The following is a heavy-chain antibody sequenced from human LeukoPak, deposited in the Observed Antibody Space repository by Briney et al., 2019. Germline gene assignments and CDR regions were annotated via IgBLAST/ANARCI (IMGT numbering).Heavy chain of an antibody. D-gene: IGHD2-8*01. CDR2: VYNSGSN. J-gene: IGHJ5*02. CDR3: ASLTDARWFDP. V-gene: IGHV4-39*02. Sequence: SETLSLTCTVSGGSFSRSSFYWAWLRQPPGKGREWIGSVYNSGSNYYNPSLKSRVTISEDTSKNHFSLKLTSVTAADTAVYYCASLTDARWFDPWGQGALVTVSS. CDR1: GGSFSRSSFY.